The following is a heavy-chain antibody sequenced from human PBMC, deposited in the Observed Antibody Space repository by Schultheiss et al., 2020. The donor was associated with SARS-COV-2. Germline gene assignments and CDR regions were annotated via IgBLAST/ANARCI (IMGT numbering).Heavy chain of an antibody. CDR1: GFTFSSYG. CDR3: AKEIAARAFDY. Sequence: GESLKISCAASGFTFSSYGMHWVRQAPGKGLEWVSAISGSGGSTYYADSVKGRFTISRDNSKNTLYLQMNSLRAEDTAVYYCAKEIAARAFDYWGQGTLVTVSS. J-gene: IGHJ4*02. D-gene: IGHD6-6*01. V-gene: IGHV3-23*01. CDR2: ISGSGGST.